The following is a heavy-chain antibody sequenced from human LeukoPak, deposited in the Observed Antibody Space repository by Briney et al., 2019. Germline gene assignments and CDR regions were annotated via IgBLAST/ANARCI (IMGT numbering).Heavy chain of an antibody. V-gene: IGHV4-39*07. CDR3: ARVDRHLGIRHFFDY. J-gene: IGHJ4*02. Sequence: NPSETLSLTCTVSGVSISSSSYYWGWIRQPPGKGLEWIGSIYYSGSTYYNPSLKSRVTISVDTSKNQFSLKLSSVTAADTAVYYCARVDRHLGIRHFFDYWGQGTLVIVSS. D-gene: IGHD7-27*01. CDR1: GVSISSSSYY. CDR2: IYYSGST.